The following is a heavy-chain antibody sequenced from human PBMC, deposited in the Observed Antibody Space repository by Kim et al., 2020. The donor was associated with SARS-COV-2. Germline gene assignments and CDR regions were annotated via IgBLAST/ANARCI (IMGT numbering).Heavy chain of an antibody. J-gene: IGHJ4*02. V-gene: IGHV4-59*09. D-gene: IGHD1-26*01. Sequence: GSTNYNPSLKSRVTISVDTSKNQFSLKLNSVTAADTAVYYCARGRWELPYWGQGTLVTVSS. CDR3: ARGRWELPY. CDR2: GST.